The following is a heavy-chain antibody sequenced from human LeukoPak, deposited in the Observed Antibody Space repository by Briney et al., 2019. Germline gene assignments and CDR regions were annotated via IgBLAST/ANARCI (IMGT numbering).Heavy chain of an antibody. CDR3: ARDGVAVAGDAFDI. V-gene: IGHV4-31*03. Sequence: KASETLSLTCTVSGGSISSGGYYWSWIRQHPGKGLEWIGYIYYSGSTYYNPSLKSRVTISVDTSKNQFSLTLSSVTAADTAVYYCARDGVAVAGDAFDIWGQATMVTVPS. J-gene: IGHJ3*02. D-gene: IGHD6-19*01. CDR2: IYYSGST. CDR1: GGSISSGGYY.